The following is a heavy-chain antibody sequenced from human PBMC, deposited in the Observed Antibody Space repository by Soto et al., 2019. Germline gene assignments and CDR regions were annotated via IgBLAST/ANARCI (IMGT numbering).Heavy chain of an antibody. CDR1: GYTFTSYG. CDR2: ISAYNGNT. J-gene: IGHJ6*02. V-gene: IGHV1-18*04. CDR3: ARDVKYYDFWSGRNGMDV. Sequence: GASVKVSCKASGYTFTSYGISWVRQAPGQGLEWMGWISAYNGNTNYAQKFQGRVTMTRDTSISTAYMELSRLRSDDTAVYYCARDVKYYDFWSGRNGMDVWGQGTTVTVSS. D-gene: IGHD3-3*01.